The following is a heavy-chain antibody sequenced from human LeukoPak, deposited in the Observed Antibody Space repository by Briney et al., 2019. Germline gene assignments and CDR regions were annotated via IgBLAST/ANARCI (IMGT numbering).Heavy chain of an antibody. CDR3: ARDHLIVATTYYYYYGMDV. CDR2: IYYSGST. D-gene: IGHD5-12*01. J-gene: IGHJ6*02. CDR1: GGSISSYY. V-gene: IGHV4-59*01. Sequence: SETLSLTCTVSGGSISSYYWSWIRQPPGKGLEWIGYIYYSGSTNYNPSLKSRVTISVDTSKSQFSLKLSSVTAADTAVYYCARDHLIVATTYYYYYGMDVWGQGTTVTVSS.